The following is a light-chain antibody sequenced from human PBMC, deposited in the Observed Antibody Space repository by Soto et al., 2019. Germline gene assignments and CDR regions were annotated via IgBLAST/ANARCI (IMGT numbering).Light chain of an antibody. V-gene: IGKV3-15*01. CDR1: QSINRE. Sequence: EIVMPQSPATLSLSPGERAALSCGASQSINRELAWYQQKPGQPPRLLIYGASTRATGVPARFTGSESGSEFTLTISGLQSEDFAVYYCQQGHNWPLTFGQGTRLEI. J-gene: IGKJ2*01. CDR2: GAS. CDR3: QQGHNWPLT.